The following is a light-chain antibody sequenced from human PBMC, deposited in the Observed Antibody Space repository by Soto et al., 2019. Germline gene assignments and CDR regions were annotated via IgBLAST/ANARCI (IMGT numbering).Light chain of an antibody. J-gene: IGLJ1*01. V-gene: IGLV2-14*01. CDR3: SSYTTTNTLCV. Sequence: QSVLTQPASVSGSPGQSITISCTGTSSDVGYNYVSWYQQHPGKAPKIIIYEVSNRPSGVSHRFSGSKSGNTASLTISGLQAEDEGDYYCSSYTTTNTLCVFGTGTKLTVL. CDR1: SSDVGYNY. CDR2: EVS.